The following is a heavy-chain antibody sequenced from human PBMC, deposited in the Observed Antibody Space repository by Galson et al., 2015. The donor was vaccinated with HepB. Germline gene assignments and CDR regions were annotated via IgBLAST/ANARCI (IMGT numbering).Heavy chain of an antibody. J-gene: IGHJ4*02. CDR3: AHTFYSGGWYDSHYFDY. CDR2: IYWDGDK. CDR1: GFSLSTYGVG. V-gene: IGHV2-5*02. Sequence: PTLVQPTQTLTLPCTFSGFSLSTYGVGVGWIRQPPGKALEWLALIYWDGDKRYRPFLERRLSITMDTSKNQVVLTLTNMDPVDTATYYCAHTFYSGGWYDSHYFDYWGQGALVTVSS. D-gene: IGHD6-19*01.